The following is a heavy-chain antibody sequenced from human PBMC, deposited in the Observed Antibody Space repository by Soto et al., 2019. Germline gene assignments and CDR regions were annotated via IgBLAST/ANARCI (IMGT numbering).Heavy chain of an antibody. CDR1: GLTVSGKKY. Sequence: DVPLVESGGGLMQPGESLRLSCAASGLTVSGKKYVAWVRQAPGKGLEWVSALYDVDGSFYAESVKGRFTTSSDSAKTTVYLQMNGLRPDDTAVYYCATWHEREHAYDVWGQGTTVTVSS. CDR2: LYDVDGS. J-gene: IGHJ3*01. CDR3: ATWHEREHAYDV. V-gene: IGHV3-53*01. D-gene: IGHD1-1*01.